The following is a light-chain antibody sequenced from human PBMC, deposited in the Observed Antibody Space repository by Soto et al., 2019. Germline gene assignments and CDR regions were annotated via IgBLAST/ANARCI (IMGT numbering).Light chain of an antibody. V-gene: IGKV3-20*01. CDR1: QSVSSSY. Sequence: EIVMTQSPATLSVSPGERATLSYGASQSVSSSYLAWYQQKPGQAPRLLIYGASSRATGIPDRFSGSGSGTDFTLTISRLEPEDFAVYYCQPYGSSPPRTFGQGTKVDIK. CDR2: GAS. J-gene: IGKJ1*01. CDR3: QPYGSSPPRT.